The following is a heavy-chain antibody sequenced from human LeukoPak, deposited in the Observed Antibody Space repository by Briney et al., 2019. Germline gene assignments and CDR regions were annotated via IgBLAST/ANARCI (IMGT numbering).Heavy chain of an antibody. CDR1: GGFMSDSIT. V-gene: IGHV4/OR15-8*01. CDR2: IHDDGRT. CDR3: AKVLTAAGLDL. Sequence: PSETLSLTCSVSGGFMSDSITWGWVRQPPGKGLEWLANIHDDGRTAPNPSLRSRLTISQDRSKNQFSLKVSSVTAADTAFYYCAKVLTAAGLDLWGQGILVTVSS. D-gene: IGHD6-25*01. J-gene: IGHJ5*02.